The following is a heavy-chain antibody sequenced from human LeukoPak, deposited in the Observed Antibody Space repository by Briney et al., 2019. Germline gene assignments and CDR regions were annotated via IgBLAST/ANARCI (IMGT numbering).Heavy chain of an antibody. CDR3: ARGRCDILTGYSHYYYYMDV. D-gene: IGHD3-9*01. V-gene: IGHV4-61*02. CDR2: IYTSGST. Sequence: ASETLSLTCTVSGGSISSGSYYWSWIRQPAGKGLEWIGRIYTSGSTNYNPSLKSRVTMSVDTSKNQFSLKLSSVTAADTAVYYCARGRCDILTGYSHYYYYMDVWGKGTTVTVSS. CDR1: GGSISSGSYY. J-gene: IGHJ6*03.